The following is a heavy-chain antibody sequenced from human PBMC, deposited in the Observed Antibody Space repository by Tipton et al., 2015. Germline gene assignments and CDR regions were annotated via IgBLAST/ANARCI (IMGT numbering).Heavy chain of an antibody. V-gene: IGHV3-30*18. CDR2: ISYDGSDK. J-gene: IGHJ3*01. D-gene: IGHD2-15*01. Sequence: SLRLSCAASGFIFSNYGMHWVRQAPGKGLEWVAFISYDGSDKYYADSVKGRFTVSRDKSKKTVYLEMNSLRGEDTAAYYCAKESTPEVVADYDAFDVWGQGTMVTVSS. CDR3: AKESTPEVVADYDAFDV. CDR1: GFIFSNYG.